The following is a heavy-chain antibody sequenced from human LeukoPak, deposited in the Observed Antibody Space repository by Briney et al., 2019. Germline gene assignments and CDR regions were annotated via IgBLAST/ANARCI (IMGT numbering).Heavy chain of an antibody. CDR1: GGTFSSYA. D-gene: IGHD3-3*01. CDR3: ARVVEHNEWNFWSGYYSRYYFDY. Sequence: GASVKVSCKASGGTFSSYAISWVRQAPGQGLEWMGGIIPIFGTANYAQKFQGRVTITADKSTSTAYMELSSLRSEDTAEYYCARVVEHNEWNFWSGYYSRYYFDYWGQGTLVTVSS. J-gene: IGHJ4*02. CDR2: IIPIFGTA. V-gene: IGHV1-69*06.